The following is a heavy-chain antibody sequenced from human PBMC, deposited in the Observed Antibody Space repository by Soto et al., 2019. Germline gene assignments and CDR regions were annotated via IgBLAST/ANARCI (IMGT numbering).Heavy chain of an antibody. Sequence: RASVKVSCKASGYTFTSYDINWVRQATGQGPEWMGWMNPNSGNTGYAQKFQGRVTMTRNTSISTAYMELSSLRSEDTAVYYCARASLRKGVFDPWGQGTLVTVSS. CDR3: ARASLRKGVFDP. CDR2: MNPNSGNT. J-gene: IGHJ5*02. D-gene: IGHD2-8*01. CDR1: GYTFTSYD. V-gene: IGHV1-8*01.